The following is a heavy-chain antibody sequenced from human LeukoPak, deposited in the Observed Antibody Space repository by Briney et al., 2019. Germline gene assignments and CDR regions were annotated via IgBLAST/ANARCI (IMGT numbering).Heavy chain of an antibody. CDR3: ARGTVYYVSSDLVPFDY. Sequence: SVKLSCTATGGTFSSYGISWVRRAPGQGLEWMGRIIPIFGTANYAQKFQGRVTITADKSTSTAYMELSSLRSEDTAVYYCARGTVYYVSSDLVPFDYWGKGTLVTVSS. D-gene: IGHD3-22*01. CDR2: IIPIFGTA. V-gene: IGHV1-69*06. CDR1: GGTFSSYG. J-gene: IGHJ4*02.